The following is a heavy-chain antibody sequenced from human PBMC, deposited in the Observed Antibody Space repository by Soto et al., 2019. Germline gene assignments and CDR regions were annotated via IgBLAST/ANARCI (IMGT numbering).Heavy chain of an antibody. V-gene: IGHV1-69*04. Sequence: ASVKVSCKASGGTFSSYTISWVRQAPGQGLEWMGRIIPILGIANYAQKFQGRVTITADKSTSTAYMELSSLRSEDTAVYYCAREGNSAVAGHYWYFDLWGRGTLVTVSS. CDR3: AREGNSAVAGHYWYFDL. CDR1: GGTFSSYT. D-gene: IGHD6-19*01. CDR2: IIPILGIA. J-gene: IGHJ2*01.